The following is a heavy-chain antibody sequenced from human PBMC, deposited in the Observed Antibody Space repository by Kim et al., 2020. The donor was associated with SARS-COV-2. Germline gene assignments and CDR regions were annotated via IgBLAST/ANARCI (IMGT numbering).Heavy chain of an antibody. V-gene: IGHV1-18*01. J-gene: IGHJ5*01. CDR2: ITPYNGNT. CDR1: GYIFTSYG. CDR3: ARCSGGNCFFNWFDF. Sequence: ASVKVSCKASGYIFTSYGISWVRQVPGQGLEWMGRITPYNGNTASAQKFQGRITMSTDTATNTVYMELRSLRSDDTAVYFCARCSGGNCFFNWFDFWGQGTLVTVSS. D-gene: IGHD2-15*01.